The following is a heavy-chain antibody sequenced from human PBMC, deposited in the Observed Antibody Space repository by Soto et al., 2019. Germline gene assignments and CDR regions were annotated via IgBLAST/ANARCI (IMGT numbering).Heavy chain of an antibody. D-gene: IGHD5-12*01. Sequence: EVQLVQSGGGLVQPGGSLRLSCAASGFTFSNFWMTWVRQAPGKGLEWVANIKEGGSEQYYVDSVKGRFTISRDNXKXXXXLXMXXXXXXXXXXXXXAXGYHYFDYWGQGTLVTVSS. CDR2: IKEGGSEQ. CDR1: GFTFSNFW. V-gene: IGHV3-7*02. CDR3: AXGYHYFDY. J-gene: IGHJ4*02.